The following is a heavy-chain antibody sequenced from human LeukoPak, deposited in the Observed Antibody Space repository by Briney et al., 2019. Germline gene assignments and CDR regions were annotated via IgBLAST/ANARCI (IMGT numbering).Heavy chain of an antibody. D-gene: IGHD3-22*01. CDR1: GYSFTSYW. J-gene: IGHJ3*02. Sequence: GESLKISSKGSGYSFTSYWICWVRQMPGKGLEWMGIIYPGDSDTRYSPSLQGQVTISADKSISTAYLQWSSLKASDTAMYYCARLPDYYDSSGYPHDAFDIWGQGTMVTVSS. CDR3: ARLPDYYDSSGYPHDAFDI. V-gene: IGHV5-51*01. CDR2: IYPGDSDT.